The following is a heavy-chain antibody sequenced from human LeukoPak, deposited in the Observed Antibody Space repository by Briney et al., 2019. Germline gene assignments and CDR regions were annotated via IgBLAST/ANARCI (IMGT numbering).Heavy chain of an antibody. CDR1: GYTFTNYF. CDR2: INPNGGTT. D-gene: IGHD5-18*01. V-gene: IGHV1-46*01. CDR3: ARGFGYQLD. Sequence: ASVKASCKASGYTFTNYFMHWVRQAPGHGLEWVGLINPNGGTTKFAQKFQGRITLTRDMSTGTVYMDLTNLKSDDTAMYYCARGFGYQLDWGQGTLVIVSS. J-gene: IGHJ4*02.